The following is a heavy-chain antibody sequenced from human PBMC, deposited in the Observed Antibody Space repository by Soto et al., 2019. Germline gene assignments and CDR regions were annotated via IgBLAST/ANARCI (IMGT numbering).Heavy chain of an antibody. CDR3: ARPNDAFDI. CDR1: GFTFSSYE. V-gene: IGHV3-48*03. Sequence: PGGSLRLSCAASGFTFSSYEMTWVRQAPGKGLEWVSYISSSGSTIYYADSVKGRFTISRDNAKNSLYLQMNSLRAEDTAVYYCARPNDAFDIWGQGTMVTVSS. CDR2: ISSSGSTI. J-gene: IGHJ3*02.